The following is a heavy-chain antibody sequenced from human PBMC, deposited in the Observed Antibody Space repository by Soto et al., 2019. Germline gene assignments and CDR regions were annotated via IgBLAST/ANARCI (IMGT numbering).Heavy chain of an antibody. Sequence: GGSLRLSCAASGFTFSSYGMHWVRQAPGKGLEWVAVISYDGSNKYYADSVKGRFTISRDNSKNTLYLQMNSLRAEDTAVYYCAGVAATHNWFDPWGQGTLVTVSS. V-gene: IGHV3-30*03. J-gene: IGHJ5*02. D-gene: IGHD2-15*01. CDR2: ISYDGSNK. CDR1: GFTFSSYG. CDR3: AGVAATHNWFDP.